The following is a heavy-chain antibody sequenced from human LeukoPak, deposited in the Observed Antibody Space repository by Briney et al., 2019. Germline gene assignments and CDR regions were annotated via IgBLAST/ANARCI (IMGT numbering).Heavy chain of an antibody. D-gene: IGHD4-17*01. V-gene: IGHV3-21*01. CDR3: ARLDYGDYYYYYGMDV. J-gene: IGHJ6*02. CDR2: ISSSSSYI. CDR1: GFTFSSYS. Sequence: PGGSLRLSCAASGFTFSSYSMNWVRQAPGKGLEWVSSISSSSSYIYYADSVKGRFTISRDNAKNSLYLQMNSLRAEDTAVYYCARLDYGDYYYYYGMDVWGQGTTVTVSS.